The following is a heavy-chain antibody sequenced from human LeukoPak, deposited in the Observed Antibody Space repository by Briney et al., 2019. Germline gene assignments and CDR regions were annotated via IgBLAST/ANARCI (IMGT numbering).Heavy chain of an antibody. CDR2: VYWNEDK. D-gene: IGHD3-10*01. CDR1: GFSLSTSGVA. J-gene: IGHJ4*02. Sequence: SGPTLVKPTQTLTLTCTFSGFSLSTSGVAAGWIRQPPGKALEWLALVYWNEDKRYSRSLKSRLTITKDTSRNQVVLTMTNTDPVDTATYYCAHQHYASGSFDDWGQGTLVTVSS. CDR3: AHQHYASGSFDD. V-gene: IGHV2-5*01.